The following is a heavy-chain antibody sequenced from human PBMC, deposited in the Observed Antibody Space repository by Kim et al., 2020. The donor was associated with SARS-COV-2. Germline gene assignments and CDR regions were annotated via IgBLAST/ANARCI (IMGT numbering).Heavy chain of an antibody. V-gene: IGHV3-66*01. CDR3: ARERSGYYFDY. CDR2: T. J-gene: IGHJ4*02. D-gene: IGHD3-10*01. Sequence: TNYADSVKGRFTISRDNSTNMLYLQMNSLRAEDTAVCYCARERSGYYFDYWGQGTLVTVPS.